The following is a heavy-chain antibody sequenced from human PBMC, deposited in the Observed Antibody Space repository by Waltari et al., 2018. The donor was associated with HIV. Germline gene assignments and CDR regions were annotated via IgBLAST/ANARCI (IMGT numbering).Heavy chain of an antibody. Sequence: HLVQSGGGFTQPGRSLRLSCAASGFIFSDYPMSWFRQAPGKGRELVGFIRSKAYGETAEYAAALEGRFTISRDDSRGIGYLQMDGLKIEDTGVYYCTKGGGKSPGLSVWGQGTTVTVSS. CDR1: GFIFSDYP. CDR3: TKGGGKSPGLSV. J-gene: IGHJ6*02. V-gene: IGHV3-49*03. CDR2: IRSKAYGETA. D-gene: IGHD3-16*01.